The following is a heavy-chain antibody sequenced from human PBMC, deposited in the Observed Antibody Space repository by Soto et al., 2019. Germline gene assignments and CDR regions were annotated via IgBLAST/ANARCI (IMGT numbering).Heavy chain of an antibody. CDR3: TRHTVDY. V-gene: IGHV3-73*02. CDR2: TRSKPHSYAT. D-gene: IGHD4-4*01. CDR1: GFSFSDSA. Sequence: EVQLVASGGGLVQPGGSLTLSCAASGFSFSDSAIHWLRQPSGNGLEWVGRTRSKPHSYATAFAASVKGRFTISCDYSKSTMYVQMTSLKTEDTAVYYGTRHTVDYWGQGTMVTVS. J-gene: IGHJ4*02.